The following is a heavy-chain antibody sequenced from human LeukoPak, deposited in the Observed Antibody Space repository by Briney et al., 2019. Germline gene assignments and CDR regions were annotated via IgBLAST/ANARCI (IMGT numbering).Heavy chain of an antibody. Sequence: SETLSLTCTVSGGSISSYYWSWIRQPPGKGLEWIGYIYYSGSTNYNPSLKSRVTISVDTSKNQFSQKLSSVTAADTAVYYCAGGGRGSGSYWGQGTLVTVSS. CDR2: IYYSGST. CDR1: GGSISSYY. D-gene: IGHD3-10*01. J-gene: IGHJ4*02. V-gene: IGHV4-59*08. CDR3: AGGGRGSGSY.